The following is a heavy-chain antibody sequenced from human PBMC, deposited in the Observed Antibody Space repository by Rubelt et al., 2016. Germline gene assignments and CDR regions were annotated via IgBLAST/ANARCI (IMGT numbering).Heavy chain of an antibody. CDR3: ARANSGSGYFGIDY. D-gene: IGHD3-22*01. CDR2: INPSGGST. CDR1: GYTFTSYS. Sequence: QVQLVQSGAEVKKPGASVKVSCKASGYTFTSYSMPWVRQAPGQGLEWMGIINPSGGSTGYAQKFQGRITMTRDTSTSTVYMELSSLRSEDTAVYYCARANSGSGYFGIDYWGQGTLVTVSS. J-gene: IGHJ4*02. V-gene: IGHV1-46*01.